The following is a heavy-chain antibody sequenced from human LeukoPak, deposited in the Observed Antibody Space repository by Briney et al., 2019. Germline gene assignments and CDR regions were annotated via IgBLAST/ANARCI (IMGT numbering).Heavy chain of an antibody. D-gene: IGHD2-2*01. CDR3: ARDGHIVVVPAAEGYYFDY. CDR2: MNPNSGNT. J-gene: IGHJ4*02. V-gene: IGHV1-8*03. CDR1: GYTFTSYD. Sequence: GASVKVSCKASGYTFTSYDINWVRQATGQGLEWMGWMNPNSGNTGYAQKFQGRVTITRNTSISTAYMELSSLRSEDTAVYYCARDGHIVVVPAAEGYYFDYWGQGTLVTVSS.